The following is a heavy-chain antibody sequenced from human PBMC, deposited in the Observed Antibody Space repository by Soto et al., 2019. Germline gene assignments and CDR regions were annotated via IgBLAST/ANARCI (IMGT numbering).Heavy chain of an antibody. CDR3: ARVGSGYSLLADY. D-gene: IGHD3-22*01. J-gene: IGHJ4*02. Sequence: PGGSLRLSCAASGFTFSTFAMHWVRQAPGKGLEWVAVIWYDGSNKYYADSVKGRFTVSRDSSKNTLYLQMNSLRADDTAVYYCARVGSGYSLLADYWGQGTLVTVSS. V-gene: IGHV3-33*01. CDR1: GFTFSTFA. CDR2: IWYDGSNK.